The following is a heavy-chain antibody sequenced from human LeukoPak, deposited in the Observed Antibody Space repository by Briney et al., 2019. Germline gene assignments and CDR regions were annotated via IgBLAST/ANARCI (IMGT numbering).Heavy chain of an antibody. CDR3: AREVSAAAGSLDY. CDR1: GGSISSGDYY. CDR2: IYHSGST. J-gene: IGHJ4*02. D-gene: IGHD6-13*01. Sequence: PSETLSLTCTVSGGSISSGDYYWSWIRQPPGKGLEWIGYIYHSGSTYYNPSLKSRVTISVDTSKNQFSLKLSSVTAADTAVYYCAREVSAAAGSLDYWGQGTLVTVSS. V-gene: IGHV4-30-2*05.